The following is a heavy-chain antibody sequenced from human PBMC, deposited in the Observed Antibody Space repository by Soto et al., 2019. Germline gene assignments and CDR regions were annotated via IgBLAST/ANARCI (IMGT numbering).Heavy chain of an antibody. V-gene: IGHV1-69*02. Sequence: QVQLVQSGAEVKKPGSSVKVSCKASGGTFSSYTISWVRQAPGQGLEWMGRIIPILGIANYAQKFQGRVAITADKSTSTAYMELSRLRSEDTAVYYCSKGARLVDSDYRGQGTLVTVSS. CDR3: SKGARLVDSDY. CDR1: GGTFSSYT. J-gene: IGHJ4*02. D-gene: IGHD6-19*01. CDR2: IIPILGIA.